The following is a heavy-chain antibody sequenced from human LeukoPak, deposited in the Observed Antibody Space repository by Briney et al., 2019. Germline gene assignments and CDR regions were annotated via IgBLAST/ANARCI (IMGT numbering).Heavy chain of an antibody. J-gene: IGHJ4*02. CDR1: GYTFTGYY. D-gene: IGHD3-10*01. V-gene: IGHV1-2*02. CDR3: VRDVETRSMVRDY. CDR2: INPSSGGT. Sequence: GASVKVSCKASGYTFTGYYMHWVRPAPGQGLEWMGWINPSSGGTNYAQKFQGRVTMTRDTSISTAYMELSRLTSDDTAVYYCVRDVETRSMVRDYWGQGTLVTVSS.